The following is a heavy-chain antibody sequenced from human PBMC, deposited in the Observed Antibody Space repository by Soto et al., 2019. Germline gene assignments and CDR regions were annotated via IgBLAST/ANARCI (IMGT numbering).Heavy chain of an antibody. Sequence: SETLSLTCTVSGGSISSYDWSWIRQPPGKGLEWIGYIYYSGSTNYNPSLKSRGTISVDTSKNQLSLKLSSVTAADTAVYYCARQSITATGMAAFDIWGQGTMVTVSS. D-gene: IGHD6-13*01. CDR3: ARQSITATGMAAFDI. J-gene: IGHJ3*02. CDR1: GGSISSYD. V-gene: IGHV4-59*08. CDR2: IYYSGST.